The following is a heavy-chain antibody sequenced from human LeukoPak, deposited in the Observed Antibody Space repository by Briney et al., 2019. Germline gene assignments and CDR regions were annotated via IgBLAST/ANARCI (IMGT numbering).Heavy chain of an antibody. CDR3: ARGTLRLVRISSPGNLDY. Sequence: SETLSLTCAVYGGSFSGYYWSWIRQPPGKGLEWIGEINHSGSTNYNPSPKSRVTISVDTSKNQFSLKLSSVTAADTAVYYCARGTLRLVRISSPGNLDYWGQGTPVTVSS. CDR1: GGSFSGYY. CDR2: INHSGST. D-gene: IGHD6-19*01. V-gene: IGHV4-34*01. J-gene: IGHJ4*02.